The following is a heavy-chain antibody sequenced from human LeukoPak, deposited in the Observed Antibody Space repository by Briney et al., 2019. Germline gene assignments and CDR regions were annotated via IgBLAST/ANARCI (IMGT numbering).Heavy chain of an antibody. CDR2: IYYSGST. CDR1: GGSISSGDYY. V-gene: IGHV4-30-4*01. J-gene: IGHJ4*02. Sequence: SETLSLTCTVSGGSISSGDYYWSWIRQPPGKGLEWIGYIYYSGSTYYNPSLKSRVTISVDTSKNQFSLKLSSVTAADTAVYYCARQYYYDSSGYYYGYFDYGGQETLVTVS. D-gene: IGHD3-22*01. CDR3: ARQYYYDSSGYYYGYFDY.